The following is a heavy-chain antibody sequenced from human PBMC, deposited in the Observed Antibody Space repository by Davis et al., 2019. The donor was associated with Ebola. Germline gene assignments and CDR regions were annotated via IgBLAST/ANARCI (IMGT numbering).Heavy chain of an antibody. V-gene: IGHV3-73*01. J-gene: IGHJ6*02. CDR2: IRSKANSYAT. Sequence: LSLTCAASGFTFSGSAMHWVRQASGKGLEWVGRIRSKANSYATAYAASVKGRFTISRDDSKNTAYLQMNSLKTEDTAVYYCTYTDSRGEDGWGQGTKVNVSS. CDR1: GFTFSGSA. D-gene: IGHD6-19*01. CDR3: TYTDSRGEDG.